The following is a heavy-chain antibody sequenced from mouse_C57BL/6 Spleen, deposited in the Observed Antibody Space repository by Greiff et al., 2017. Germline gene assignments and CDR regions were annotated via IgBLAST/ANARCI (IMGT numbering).Heavy chain of an antibody. CDR2: INPGSGGT. J-gene: IGHJ2*01. CDR1: GYAFTNYL. V-gene: IGHV1-54*01. Sequence: VQLQESGAELVRPGTSVKVSCKASGYAFTNYLIEWVKQRPGQGLEWIGVINPGSGGTNYNQKFKGKATLTVDTSSSTAYMQLSSLTSEDSAVYYCARSITTVVAPFDYWGQGTTLTVSS. CDR3: ARSITTVVAPFDY. D-gene: IGHD1-1*01.